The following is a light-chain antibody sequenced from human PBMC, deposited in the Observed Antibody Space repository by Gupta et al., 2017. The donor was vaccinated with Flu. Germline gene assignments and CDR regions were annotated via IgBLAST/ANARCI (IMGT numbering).Light chain of an antibody. CDR3: GTWDSSLSVSV. V-gene: IGLV1-51*01. CDR2: DNN. J-gene: IGLJ1*01. Sequence: QSVLTQPPSVSAASGQKVTISCSGTSSNIGNNYVSWYQQLPGTAPKLLIYDNNKRPSGIPDRFSGSKSGTSATLGITGLQTGDEADYYCGTWDSSLSVSVFGTGTKVTVL. CDR1: SSNIGNNY.